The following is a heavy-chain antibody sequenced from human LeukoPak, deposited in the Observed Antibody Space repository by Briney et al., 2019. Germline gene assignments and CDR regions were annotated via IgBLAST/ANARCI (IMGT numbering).Heavy chain of an antibody. CDR3: AKDLAPSGPHFDGYYYGMDV. V-gene: IGHV3-30*18. Sequence: GGSLRLSCAASGFTSSSYGMHWVRQAPGKGLEWVAVISYDGSNKYYADSVKGRFTISRDNSKNTLYLQMNSLRAEDTAVYYCAKDLAPSGPHFDGYYYGMDVWGQGTTVTVSS. CDR1: GFTSSSYG. D-gene: IGHD1-1*01. CDR2: ISYDGSNK. J-gene: IGHJ6*02.